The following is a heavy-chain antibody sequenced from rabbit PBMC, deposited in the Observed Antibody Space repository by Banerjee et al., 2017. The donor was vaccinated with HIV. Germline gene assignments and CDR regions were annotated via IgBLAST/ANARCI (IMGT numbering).Heavy chain of an antibody. CDR3: ARAGEGGDGYLNL. J-gene: IGHJ4*01. CDR1: GFSFSSNW. CDR2: IDTNDGDT. D-gene: IGHD5-1*01. V-gene: IGHV1S45*01. Sequence: LEESGGGLVKPGGTLTLTCTVSGFSFSSNWICWVRQAPGKGLEWIACIDTNDGDTDYANWPKGRFTISKTSSTTVTLQMASLTVADTATYFCARAGEGGDGYLNLWGQGTLVTVS.